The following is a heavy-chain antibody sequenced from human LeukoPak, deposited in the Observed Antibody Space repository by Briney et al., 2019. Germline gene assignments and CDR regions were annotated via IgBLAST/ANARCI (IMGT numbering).Heavy chain of an antibody. J-gene: IGHJ4*02. Sequence: SVKVSCKASGGTFSSYVINWVRQAPGQGLEWMGGIIPIFGTANYAQKFQGRVTITPDESTSTAYMELSSLRSEDTAVYYCARAPGYCSSTSCYATYYFDYWGQGSLVTVSS. V-gene: IGHV1-69*13. CDR2: IIPIFGTA. CDR1: GGTFSSYV. D-gene: IGHD2-2*01. CDR3: ARAPGYCSSTSCYATYYFDY.